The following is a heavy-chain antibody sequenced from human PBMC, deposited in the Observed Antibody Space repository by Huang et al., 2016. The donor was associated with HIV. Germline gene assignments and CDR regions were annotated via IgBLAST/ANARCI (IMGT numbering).Heavy chain of an antibody. J-gene: IGHJ3*01. CDR2: TKLDGET. V-gene: IGHV4-34*02. Sequence: QVRLQQWGGGLVRPSETLSRTCTVYGGSFVSLYWSWGRQSPGKGLEWIGETKLDGETQFNPSLRRRVNISVDTSKNQFSLTVTSGTAADTAIYFCARGRDTAEMDTVDAGLDVWDQGTKVTVS. D-gene: IGHD2-2*03. CDR3: ARGRDTAEMDTVDAGLDV. CDR1: GGSFVSLY.